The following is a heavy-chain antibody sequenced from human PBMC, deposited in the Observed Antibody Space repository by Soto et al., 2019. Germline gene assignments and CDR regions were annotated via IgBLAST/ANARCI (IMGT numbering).Heavy chain of an antibody. Sequence: QVQLVESGGGVVQPGTSLRVSCVGSGFTFRSYVIHWVRQAPGKGLEWVALTSYDGTDKYYGDSVRGRFTISRDNSRNRVDLQMDSLRLEDTARYYCARWGTTGGLDVWGQGTLVSVSS. CDR3: ARWGTTGGLDV. CDR2: TSYDGTDK. D-gene: IGHD3-16*01. V-gene: IGHV3-30*13. CDR1: GFTFRSYV. J-gene: IGHJ1*01.